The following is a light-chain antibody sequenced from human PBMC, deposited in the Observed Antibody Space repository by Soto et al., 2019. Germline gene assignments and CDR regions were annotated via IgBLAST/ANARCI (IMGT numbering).Light chain of an antibody. CDR3: TSYTTTNTLA. Sequence: QSALSQPASVSGSLGQSITISCTGTRSDIGAYNYVSWFQQNPGKAPKCMIYDVYSRPSGVSHRFSGSKSANTASLTISGLQAEDEAVYYCTSYTTTNTLALGGGTKLTVL. CDR2: DVY. V-gene: IGLV2-14*01. CDR1: RSDIGAYNY. J-gene: IGLJ2*01.